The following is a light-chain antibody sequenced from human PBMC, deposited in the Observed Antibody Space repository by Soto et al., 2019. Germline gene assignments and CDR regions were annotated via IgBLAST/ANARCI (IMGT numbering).Light chain of an antibody. CDR2: DSS. CDR1: QSVSSN. CDR3: QQYNNWPRT. Sequence: EIVMQQSPATLSVSPGERATLSCRASQSVSSNLACYQQKPGQAPRLLIYDSSTRATGTPARFSGSGSGTEFTLTISSLQSEEFAVYYCQQYNNWPRTFGQGTTVEIK. J-gene: IGKJ1*01. V-gene: IGKV3-15*01.